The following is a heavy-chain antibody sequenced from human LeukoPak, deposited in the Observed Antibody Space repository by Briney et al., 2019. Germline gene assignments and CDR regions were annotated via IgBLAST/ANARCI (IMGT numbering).Heavy chain of an antibody. Sequence: PSETLSLTCTVSGGSISSHYWSWIRQPPGKGLEWIGYIYYSGSTNYNPSLKSRVTISVDTPKNQFSLKLSSVTAADTAVYYCARAQDHGGNVFDYWGQGTLVTVSS. CDR3: ARAQDHGGNVFDY. J-gene: IGHJ4*02. V-gene: IGHV4-59*11. CDR2: IYYSGST. CDR1: GGSISSHY. D-gene: IGHD4-23*01.